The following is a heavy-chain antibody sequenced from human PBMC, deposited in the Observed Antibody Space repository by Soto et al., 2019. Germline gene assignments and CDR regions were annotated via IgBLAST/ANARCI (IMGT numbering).Heavy chain of an antibody. CDR3: ARRVGYYYDSSGYPTGAFDI. V-gene: IGHV5-51*01. CDR2: IYPGDSDT. D-gene: IGHD3-22*01. J-gene: IGHJ3*02. CDR1: GYSFTSYW. Sequence: PGESLKISCKGSGYSFTSYWIGWVRQMPGKGLEWMGIIYPGDSDTRYSPSFQGQVTISADKSISTAYLQWSSLKASDTAMYYCARRVGYYYDSSGYPTGAFDIWGQGTMVTVSS.